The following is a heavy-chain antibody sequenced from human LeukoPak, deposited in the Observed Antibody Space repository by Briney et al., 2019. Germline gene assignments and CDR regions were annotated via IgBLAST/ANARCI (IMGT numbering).Heavy chain of an antibody. J-gene: IGHJ4*02. CDR1: GGSISSYY. V-gene: IGHV4-4*07. CDR2: IYTSGST. CDR3: ARGYCGSTSCYLDY. Sequence: TSETLSLTCTVSGGSISSYYWSWIRQPAGKGLEWIGRIYTSGSTNYNPSLKSRVTMSVDTSKNQFSLKLSSVTAADTAVYYCARGYCGSTSCYLDYWGQGTLVTVSS. D-gene: IGHD2-2*01.